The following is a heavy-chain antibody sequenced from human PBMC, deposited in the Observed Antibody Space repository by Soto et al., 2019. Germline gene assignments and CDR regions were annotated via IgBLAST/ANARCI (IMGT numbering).Heavy chain of an antibody. CDR2: INPNSGGT. CDR1: GYTFTGYY. J-gene: IGHJ3*02. Sequence: ASVKVSCKASGYTFTGYYMHWVRQAPGQGLEWMGWINPNSGGTNYAQKFQGRVTMTRDTSISTAYMELSRLRSDDTAVYYCARGEPPYYYDSRGADDAFDIWGQGTMVTV. V-gene: IGHV1-2*02. CDR3: ARGEPPYYYDSRGADDAFDI. D-gene: IGHD3-22*01.